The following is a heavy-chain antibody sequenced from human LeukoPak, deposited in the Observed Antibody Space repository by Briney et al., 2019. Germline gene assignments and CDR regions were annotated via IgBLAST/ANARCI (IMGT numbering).Heavy chain of an antibody. CDR3: ATQGRSGYYYGMDV. CDR1: GFIVSNIY. CDR2: ISTRSTT. Sequence: AGGSLRLSCAASGFIVSNIYMSWARQAPGKGLEWVSIISTRSTTYYADSVKGRFTISRDNSQNTLYLQMNSLRAEDTAVYYCATQGRSGYYYGMDVWGQGTTVTVSS. J-gene: IGHJ6*02. V-gene: IGHV3-66*01. D-gene: IGHD1-26*01.